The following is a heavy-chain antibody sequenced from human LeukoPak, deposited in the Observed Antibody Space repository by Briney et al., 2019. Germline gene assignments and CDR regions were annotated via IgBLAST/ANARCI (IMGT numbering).Heavy chain of an antibody. CDR2: ISGVGTAR. J-gene: IGHJ2*01. Sequence: GGSLRLSCAASGFTSSSYWMHWVRQVPGKGLVWVSRISGVGTARNYADSVKGRFTISRDNSKNTLYLQMNSLRAEDTAVYYCAKSPREWYFDLWGRGTLVTVSS. V-gene: IGHV3-74*01. CDR3: AKSPREWYFDL. D-gene: IGHD1-26*01. CDR1: GFTSSSYW.